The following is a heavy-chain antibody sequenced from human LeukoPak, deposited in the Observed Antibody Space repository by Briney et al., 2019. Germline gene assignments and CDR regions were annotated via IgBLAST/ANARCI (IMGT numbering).Heavy chain of an antibody. D-gene: IGHD6-13*01. V-gene: IGHV1-2*04. CDR3: ARDFSGVGRRSSHYYGMDV. CDR1: GYTFTGYY. Sequence: ASVKVSCKASGYTFTGYYMHWVRQAPGQGLEWMGWINPNSGGTNYAQKFQGWVTMTRDTSISTAYMELSRLRSDDTAVYYCARDFSGVGRRSSHYYGMDVWGQGTTVTVSS. J-gene: IGHJ6*02. CDR2: INPNSGGT.